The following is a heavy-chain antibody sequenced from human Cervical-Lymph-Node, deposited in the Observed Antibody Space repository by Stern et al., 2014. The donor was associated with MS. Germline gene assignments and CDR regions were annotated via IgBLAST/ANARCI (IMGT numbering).Heavy chain of an antibody. Sequence: VQLVESGAEVKKPGASVKVSCKASGYTFTNYNIDWVRQATGQGLEWMGWMNPNSGNKGYAQRFQGRVTMTRDTSTSTADMELSSLKAEDTAVYYCARVRFYGSGIYYALGDGMDVWGQGTTVTVSS. V-gene: IGHV1-8*01. CDR3: ARVRFYGSGIYYALGDGMDV. CDR1: GYTFTNYN. J-gene: IGHJ6*02. CDR2: MNPNSGNK. D-gene: IGHD3-10*01.